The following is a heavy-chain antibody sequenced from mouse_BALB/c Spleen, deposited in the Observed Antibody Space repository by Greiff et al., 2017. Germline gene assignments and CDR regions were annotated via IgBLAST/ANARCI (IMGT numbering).Heavy chain of an antibody. CDR2: IDPSDSET. V-gene: IGHV1S126*01. J-gene: IGHJ3*01. Sequence: VQLVESGPQLVRPGASVKISCKASGYSFTSYWMHWVKQRPGQGLEWIGMIDPSDSETRLNQKFKDKATLTVDKSSSTAYMQLSSPTSEDSAVYYCARSKYGNYAWFAYWGQGTLVTVSA. CDR1: GYSFTSYW. D-gene: IGHD2-10*02. CDR3: ARSKYGNYAWFAY.